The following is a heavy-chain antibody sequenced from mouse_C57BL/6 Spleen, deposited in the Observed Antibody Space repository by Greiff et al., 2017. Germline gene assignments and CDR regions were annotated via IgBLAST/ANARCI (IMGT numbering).Heavy chain of an antibody. Sequence: QVTLKESGPGILQSSQTLSLTCTFSGFSLSTSGMGVSWIRQPSGKGLEWLAHIYWDDDRRYHPSLKSRLTIFKDTSRNQVFLKITSVDTADTATYDCARREAGDYDRYFDVWGTGTTVTVSA. CDR3: ARREAGDYDRYFDV. V-gene: IGHV8-12*01. CDR1: GFSLSTSGMG. D-gene: IGHD2-4*01. CDR2: IYWDDDR. J-gene: IGHJ1*03.